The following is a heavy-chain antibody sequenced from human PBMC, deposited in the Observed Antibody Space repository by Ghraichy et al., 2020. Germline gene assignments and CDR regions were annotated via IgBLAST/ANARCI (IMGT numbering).Heavy chain of an antibody. V-gene: IGHV4-4*07. CDR1: GGSISSYY. CDR2: IYTSGST. D-gene: IGHD6-19*01. Sequence: ETLSLTCTVSGGSISSYYWSWIRQPAGKGLEWIGRIYTSGSTNYNPSLKSRVTMSVDTSKNQFSLKLSSVTAADTAVYYCASTSGWSAAGWFDPWGQGTLVTVSS. J-gene: IGHJ5*02. CDR3: ASTSGWSAAGWFDP.